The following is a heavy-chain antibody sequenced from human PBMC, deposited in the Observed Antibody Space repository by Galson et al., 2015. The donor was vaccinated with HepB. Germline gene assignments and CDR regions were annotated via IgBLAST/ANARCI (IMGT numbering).Heavy chain of an antibody. CDR1: GGNFNSFS. CDR2: IIPYLPTS. V-gene: IGHV1-69*10. D-gene: IGHD2-21*02. Sequence: SVKVSCKASGGNFNSFSIDWVRQAPGQGLEWMGGIIPYLPTSNYAQKFQGRLRISADRSTGTVSMELKGLTYEDSAVYYCARIYADIGEVTSLGWFDPWGQGTLVTVSS. CDR3: ARIYADIGEVTSLGWFDP. J-gene: IGHJ5*02.